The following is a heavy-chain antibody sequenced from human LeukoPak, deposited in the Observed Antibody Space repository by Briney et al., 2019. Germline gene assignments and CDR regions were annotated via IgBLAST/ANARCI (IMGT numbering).Heavy chain of an antibody. CDR3: ARDSTTFPY. D-gene: IGHD2/OR15-2a*01. V-gene: IGHV3-53*01. CDR2: IYSGGST. CDR1: GFTVSSNY. Sequence: PGGSLRLSCAAPGFTVSSNYMSWVRQAPGKGLEWVSVIYSGGSTYYADSVKGRFTISRDNSKNTLYLQMNSLRAEDTVVYYCARDSTTFPYWGQGTLVTVSS. J-gene: IGHJ4*02.